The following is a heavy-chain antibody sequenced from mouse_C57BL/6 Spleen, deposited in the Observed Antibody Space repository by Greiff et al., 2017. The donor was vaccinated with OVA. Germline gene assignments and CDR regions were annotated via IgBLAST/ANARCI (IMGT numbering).Heavy chain of an antibody. CDR1: GYSFTSYY. V-gene: IGHV1-66*01. J-gene: IGHJ3*01. CDR2: IYPGSGNT. Sequence: QVQLQQSGPELVKPGASVKISCKASGYSFTSYYLHWVKQRPGQGLEWIGWIYPGSGNTKYNEKFKGKATLTADTSSSTAYMQLSSLTSEDSAVYYCARWGSSGYPFAYWGQGTLVTVSA. CDR3: ARWGSSGYPFAY. D-gene: IGHD3-2*02.